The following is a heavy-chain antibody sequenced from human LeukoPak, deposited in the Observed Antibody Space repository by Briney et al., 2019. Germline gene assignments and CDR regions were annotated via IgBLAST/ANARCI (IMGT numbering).Heavy chain of an antibody. CDR2: INTNTGNP. D-gene: IGHD3-10*01. V-gene: IGHV7-4-1*02. J-gene: IGHJ4*02. Sequence: ASVKVSCKASGYSFTNYAMHWVRQAPGQGLEWMGWINTNTGNPTYAQGFTGRFVFSLDTSVSTAYLQISSLKAEDTAVYYCARNNADGEGRFGYWGQGTLVTVSS. CDR3: ARNNADGEGRFGY. CDR1: GYSFTNYA.